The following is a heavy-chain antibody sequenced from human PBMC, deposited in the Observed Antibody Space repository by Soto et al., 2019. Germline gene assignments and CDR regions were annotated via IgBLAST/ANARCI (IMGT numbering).Heavy chain of an antibody. CDR1: GFTFSSYA. J-gene: IGHJ3*02. D-gene: IGHD3-16*02. V-gene: IGHV3-15*01. CDR3: TTGDLALSDAFDI. Sequence: EVQLLESGGGLVQPGGSLRLSCAASGFTFSSYAMSWVRQAPGKGLEWVGRIKTKTDRGPTDYAAPVKGRFTLSRDDSKNTLYLQMNSLKTEDTAVYYCTTGDLALSDAFDIWGQGTMVTVSS. CDR2: IKTKTDRGPT.